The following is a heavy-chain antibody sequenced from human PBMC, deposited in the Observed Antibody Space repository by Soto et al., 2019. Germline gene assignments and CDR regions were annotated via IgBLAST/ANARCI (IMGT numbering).Heavy chain of an antibody. CDR3: ARDPGLRFLEWSYYYYMDV. CDR2: INSDGSST. J-gene: IGHJ6*03. V-gene: IGHV3-74*01. Sequence: GGSLRLSCVASGFTFSSYWMHWVRQAPGKGLVWVSRINSDGSSTSYADSVKGRFTISRDNAKNTLYLQMNSLRAEDMAVYYCARDPGLRFLEWSYYYYMDVWGKGTTVTVSS. CDR1: GFTFSSYW. D-gene: IGHD3-3*01.